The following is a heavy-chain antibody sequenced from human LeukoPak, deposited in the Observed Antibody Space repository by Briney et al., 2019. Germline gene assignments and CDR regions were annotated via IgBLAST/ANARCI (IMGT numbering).Heavy chain of an antibody. V-gene: IGHV4-59*01. Sequence: SETLSLTCTVSGGSFSSYYWSWIRQPPGKGLEWIGYIFYSGSTDYNPSLTSRVTISVDTSNNQFSLRLTSVTAADTAVYYCARGRLARSPYFDYWGQGTLVTVSS. J-gene: IGHJ4*02. D-gene: IGHD6-19*01. CDR1: GGSFSSYY. CDR2: IFYSGST. CDR3: ARGRLARSPYFDY.